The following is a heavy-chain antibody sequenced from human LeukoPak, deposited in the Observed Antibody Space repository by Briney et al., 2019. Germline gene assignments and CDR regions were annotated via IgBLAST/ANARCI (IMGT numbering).Heavy chain of an antibody. J-gene: IGHJ3*01. CDR2: IYHSGES. Sequence: SETLSLTCTVSGDSISSGGYYCSWIRQPPVKGLEWIGYIYHSGESYFNPSLKSRVTMSVDKSKNQFSLNLTSVTAADTAVYYCARDYCSGGSCYFHVFDVWGQGTTVTVSS. V-gene: IGHV4-30-2*01. CDR3: ARDYCSGGSCYFHVFDV. CDR1: GDSISSGGYY. D-gene: IGHD2-15*01.